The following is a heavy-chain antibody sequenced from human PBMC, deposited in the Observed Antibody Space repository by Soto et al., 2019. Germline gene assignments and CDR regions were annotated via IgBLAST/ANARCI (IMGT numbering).Heavy chain of an antibody. CDR2: MNTKSGDT. CDR3: ARGNPFNYAGFDV. D-gene: IGHD3-16*01. CDR1: GYTFSDFD. Sequence: QAHLEQSGAELKRPGASVKVSCKASGYTFSDFDINWLRQASGQGPEWMGWMNTKSGDTFFAQRFQGKFNMTWDTSLSTAYMEVGRLTSYDTAIYYCARGNPFNYAGFDVWGQGTTVAVSS. V-gene: IGHV1-8*01. J-gene: IGHJ6*02.